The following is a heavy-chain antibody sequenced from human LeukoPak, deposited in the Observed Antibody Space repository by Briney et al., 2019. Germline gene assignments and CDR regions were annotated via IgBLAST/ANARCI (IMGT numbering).Heavy chain of an antibody. J-gene: IGHJ4*02. CDR2: IIPILGIA. CDR3: ASGVIAAAGQHFDY. CDR1: GGTFSSYA. Sequence: ASVKVSCKASGGTFSSYAISWVRQAPGQGLEWMGRIIPILGIANYAQKFQGRVTITADKSTSTAYMELSSLRSEDTAVYYCASGVIAAAGQHFDYWGQGTLVTVSS. V-gene: IGHV1-69*04. D-gene: IGHD6-13*01.